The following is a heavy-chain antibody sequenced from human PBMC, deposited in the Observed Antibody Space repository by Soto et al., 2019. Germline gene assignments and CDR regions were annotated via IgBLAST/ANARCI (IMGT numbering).Heavy chain of an antibody. D-gene: IGHD2-21*02. CDR3: AKGVATAVPALDY. CDR1: GFSFDDFV. CDR2: VSWNSGAK. J-gene: IGHJ4*02. V-gene: IGHV3-9*01. Sequence: EVQLVESGGGLVQPGRSLRLSCVASGFSFDDFVMHWVRQRPGKGREWVSSVSWNSGAKLYADSVKGRFAISRDSAKKSVYLQMNSLRPDDTAFYYCAKGVATAVPALDYWGQGTLVTVSS.